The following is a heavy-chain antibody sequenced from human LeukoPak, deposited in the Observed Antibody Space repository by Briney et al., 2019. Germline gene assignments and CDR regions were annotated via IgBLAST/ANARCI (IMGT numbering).Heavy chain of an antibody. CDR3: ARGPRNDP. CDR2: VHPNTGNT. J-gene: IGHJ5*02. CDR1: GYPFTTYE. Sequence: ASVKVSCKTSGYPFTTYEINWVRQAAGQGLEWMGWVHPNTGNTAYAQRFQGRVTMTRDTSISTAYMELSSLTSNDTAVYFCARGPRNDPWGQGTLVTVSS. D-gene: IGHD1-14*01. V-gene: IGHV1-8*01.